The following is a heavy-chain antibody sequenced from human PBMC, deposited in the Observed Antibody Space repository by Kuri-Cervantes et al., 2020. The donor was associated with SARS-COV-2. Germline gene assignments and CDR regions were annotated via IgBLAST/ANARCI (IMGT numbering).Heavy chain of an antibody. J-gene: IGHJ6*02. D-gene: IGHD1-7*01. Sequence: GGSLRLSCAASGFRFSNYAMSWVRQAPGKGLEWVSVISGSGTGAYYADSVKGRFTISRDNSKNTLYLQMNSLRAEDTAVYFCAKDPTATTEYYYAMDVWGQGTTVTVS. CDR3: AKDPTATTEYYYAMDV. V-gene: IGHV3-23*01. CDR2: ISGSGTGA. CDR1: GFRFSNYA.